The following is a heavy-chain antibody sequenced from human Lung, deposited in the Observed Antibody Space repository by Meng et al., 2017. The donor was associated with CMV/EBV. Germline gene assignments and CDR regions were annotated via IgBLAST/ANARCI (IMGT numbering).Heavy chain of an antibody. D-gene: IGHD2-15*01. CDR2: FVNYVDT. CDR3: ASGTPGRSYCDY. Sequence: QRRLLQPVPELKKPGDSVWFSCKASGYTFGNYGICWVRQAPGQGLEWMGWFVNYVDTYPAPKFQGRVTMTTDTHTNTAFMELRSLTSDDTAVYYCASGTPGRSYCDYWGQGTLVTVSS. J-gene: IGHJ4*02. CDR1: GYTFGNYG. V-gene: IGHV1-18*01.